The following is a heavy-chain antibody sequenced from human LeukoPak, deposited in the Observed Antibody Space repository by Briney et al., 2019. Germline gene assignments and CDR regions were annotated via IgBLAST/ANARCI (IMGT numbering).Heavy chain of an antibody. J-gene: IGHJ4*02. CDR1: GGSISSGGYF. Sequence: SETLSLTCAVSGGSISSGGYFWNWIRQLPGKGLEWIGYIYSSGSTYNPSLKSRVIISLDTSKNQFSLKLNSVTAADTAVYYCARGGKKTAMVTSWGQGTLVTVSS. V-gene: IGHV4-31*11. D-gene: IGHD5-18*01. CDR3: ARGGKKTAMVTS. CDR2: IYSSGST.